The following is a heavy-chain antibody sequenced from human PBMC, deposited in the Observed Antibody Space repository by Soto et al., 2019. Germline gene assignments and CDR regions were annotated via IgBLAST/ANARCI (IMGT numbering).Heavy chain of an antibody. D-gene: IGHD3-10*01. V-gene: IGHV4-39*01. CDR1: GGSISSSSYY. Sequence: QLQLQESGPGLVKPSETLSLTCTVSGGSISSSSYYWGWIRQPPGKGLEWIGSIYYSGSTYYNPSLKGRVTISVDTSKNQFSLKLSSVTAADTAVYYCAKNGVSGYYYGMDVWGQGTTVTVSS. CDR2: IYYSGST. J-gene: IGHJ6*02. CDR3: AKNGVSGYYYGMDV.